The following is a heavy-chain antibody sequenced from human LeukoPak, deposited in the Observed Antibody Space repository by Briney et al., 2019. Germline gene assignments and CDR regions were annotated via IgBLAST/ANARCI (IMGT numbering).Heavy chain of an antibody. J-gene: IGHJ4*02. D-gene: IGHD5-12*01. CDR1: GYSFNSYW. V-gene: IGHV5-51*01. CDR3: ARLPGIVATIERYFDY. Sequence: ESLKISCKGSGYSFNSYWIGWVRQMPGKGLEWMGIIYPGDSDTRYSPSFQGQVTISADKSISTAYLQWSSLKASDTAMYYCARLPGIVATIERYFDYWGQGTLVTASS. CDR2: IYPGDSDT.